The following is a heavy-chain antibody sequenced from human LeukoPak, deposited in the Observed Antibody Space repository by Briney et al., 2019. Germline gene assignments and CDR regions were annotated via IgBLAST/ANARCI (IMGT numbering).Heavy chain of an antibody. Sequence: GGSLRLSCAASGFTFSSYAMSWVRQAPGKGLEWVANIKQDGSEKYYVDSVKGRFTISRDNAKNSLYLQMNSLRAEDTAVYYCAREGGIVVVPAARTRLSYMDVWGKGTTVTVSS. CDR2: IKQDGSEK. CDR1: GFTFSSYA. CDR3: AREGGIVVVPAARTRLSYMDV. V-gene: IGHV3-7*01. D-gene: IGHD2-2*01. J-gene: IGHJ6*03.